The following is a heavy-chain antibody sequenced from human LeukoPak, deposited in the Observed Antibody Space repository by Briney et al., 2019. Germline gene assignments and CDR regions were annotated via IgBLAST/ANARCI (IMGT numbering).Heavy chain of an antibody. CDR1: GFTFYDYG. V-gene: IGHV3-20*01. J-gene: IGHJ6*02. CDR2: INWSGGST. Sequence: PGGSLRLSCAASGFTFYDYGMSGVRHAPGKGLEWVSGINWSGGSTGYADSVKGRFTISRDNAKNSLYLQMNSLRAEDTALYHCARVKGYYGSGSPGAYYYGMDVWGQGTTVTVSS. D-gene: IGHD3-10*01. CDR3: ARVKGYYGSGSPGAYYYGMDV.